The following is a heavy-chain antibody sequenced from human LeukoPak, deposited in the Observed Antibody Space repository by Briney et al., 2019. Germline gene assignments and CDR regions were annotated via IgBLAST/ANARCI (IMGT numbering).Heavy chain of an antibody. D-gene: IGHD6-13*01. Sequence: SETLSLTCTVSGGSISSSTYYWGWIRQPPGKGLEWIGSIYHSGSTYYNPSLKSRVTISVDTSKNQFSLKLSSVTAADTAVYYCARAGIVAAAGRGGADFDYWGQGTLVTVSS. J-gene: IGHJ4*02. V-gene: IGHV4-39*07. CDR1: GGSISSSTYY. CDR3: ARAGIVAAAGRGGADFDY. CDR2: IYHSGST.